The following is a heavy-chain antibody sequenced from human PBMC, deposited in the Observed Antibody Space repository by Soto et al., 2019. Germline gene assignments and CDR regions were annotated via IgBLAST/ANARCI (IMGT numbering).Heavy chain of an antibody. D-gene: IGHD4-4*01. CDR1: GFTFSSYA. V-gene: IGHV3-23*01. Sequence: EVQLLESGGGLVQPGGSLRLSCAASGFTFSSYAMSWVRQAPGKGLEWVSSITDSGGSAYYADSVKGRFTISRDSSKNTLYLQMNSLRAEDTAVFYCAKGRNIGNYDHFDYWGQGTLVTVSS. CDR2: ITDSGGSA. CDR3: AKGRNIGNYDHFDY. J-gene: IGHJ4*02.